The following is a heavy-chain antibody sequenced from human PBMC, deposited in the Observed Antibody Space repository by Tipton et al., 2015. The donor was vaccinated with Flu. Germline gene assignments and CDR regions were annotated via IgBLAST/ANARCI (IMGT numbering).Heavy chain of an antibody. V-gene: IGHV4-4*07. Sequence: TLSLTCTVSGGSISSYHWSWIRQPTGKGLEWIGRIHTSGSTNYSPSLKSRVTLSVSTSKNQFSLKLRSVTAADTALYYCARVSGQQLARGLDCWGQGTLVTVSS. J-gene: IGHJ4*02. CDR1: GGSISSYH. CDR2: IHTSGST. D-gene: IGHD6-13*01. CDR3: ARVSGQQLARGLDC.